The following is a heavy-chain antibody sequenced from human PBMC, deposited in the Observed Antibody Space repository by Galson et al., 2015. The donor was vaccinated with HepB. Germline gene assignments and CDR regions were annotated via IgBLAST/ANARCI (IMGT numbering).Heavy chain of an antibody. V-gene: IGHV3-33*01. D-gene: IGHD1-26*01. CDR2: IWYDGSNK. CDR3: AREYSGSYWEFDY. J-gene: IGHJ4*02. Sequence: SLRLSCAASGFTFSSYGMHWVRQAPGKGLEWVAVIWYDGSNKYYADSVKGRFTISRDNSKNTLYLQMNSLRAEDTAVYYCAREYSGSYWEFDYWGQGTLVTVSS. CDR1: GFTFSSYG.